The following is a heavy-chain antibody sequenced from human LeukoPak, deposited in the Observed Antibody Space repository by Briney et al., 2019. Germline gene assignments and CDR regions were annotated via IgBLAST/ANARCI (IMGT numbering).Heavy chain of an antibody. J-gene: IGHJ4*02. CDR2: INPNSGDT. CDR1: GYTFTGYH. D-gene: IGHD3-10*01. CDR3: ARPPTEYSGSYHF. V-gene: IGHV1-2*02. Sequence: ASVKVSCKASGYTFTGYHLHWVRQAPGQGLEWMGWINPNSGDTNYAQKFQGRVTMTRDTSISTAYLDLSRLGSDDTAVYYCARPPTEYSGSYHFWGQGTLVTVSS.